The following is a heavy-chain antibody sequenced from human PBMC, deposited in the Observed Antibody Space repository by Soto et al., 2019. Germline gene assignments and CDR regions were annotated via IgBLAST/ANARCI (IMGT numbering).Heavy chain of an antibody. Sequence: ASVKVSWKASGYTFTSNGISWVRQAPGQGLEWMGWISAYNGNTNYAQKLQGRVTMTTDTSTSTAYMELRSLRSDDTAVYYCARVVLVVAATARLYAFDIWAQGKMVTVSS. CDR2: ISAYNGNT. V-gene: IGHV1-18*01. D-gene: IGHD2-15*01. J-gene: IGHJ3*02. CDR1: GYTFTSNG. CDR3: ARVVLVVAATARLYAFDI.